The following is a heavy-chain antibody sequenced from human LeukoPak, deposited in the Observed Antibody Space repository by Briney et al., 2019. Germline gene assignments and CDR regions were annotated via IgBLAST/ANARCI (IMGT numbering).Heavy chain of an antibody. Sequence: GESLKISCKGSGYIFTNYWIGWVRQMPGKGLEWMGIIYPGDSDTRYSPSFQGQVTISADKSISTAYLQWSSLKASDTAMYYCARPHSSGWYYFDYWGQGTLVTVSS. D-gene: IGHD6-19*01. CDR3: ARPHSSGWYYFDY. CDR1: GYIFTNYW. V-gene: IGHV5-51*01. CDR2: IYPGDSDT. J-gene: IGHJ4*02.